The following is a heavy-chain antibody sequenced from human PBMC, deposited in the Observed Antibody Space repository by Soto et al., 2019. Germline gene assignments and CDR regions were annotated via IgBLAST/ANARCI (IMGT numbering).Heavy chain of an antibody. J-gene: IGHJ5*02. CDR1: GGTFSSYA. CDR2: IIPIFGTA. Sequence: QVQLVQSGAEVKKPGSSVKVSCKASGGTFSSYAISWVRQAPGQGLEWMGGIIPIFGTANYAQKFQGRVTITADESTSTAYMELSSLRSEDTAVYYCARDRHSSSWYIERWFDPWGQGTLLTVSS. D-gene: IGHD6-13*01. V-gene: IGHV1-69*01. CDR3: ARDRHSSSWYIERWFDP.